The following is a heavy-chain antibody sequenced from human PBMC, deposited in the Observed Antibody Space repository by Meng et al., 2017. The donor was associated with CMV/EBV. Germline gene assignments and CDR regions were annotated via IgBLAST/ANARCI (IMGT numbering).Heavy chain of an antibody. D-gene: IGHD3-3*01. V-gene: IGHV1-69*04. CDR1: GGTFSSYT. J-gene: IGHJ6*02. CDR2: IIPILGIA. Sequence: SVKVSCKASGGTFSSYTISWVRQAPGQGLEWMGRIIPILGIANYAQKFQGRVTITADKSTSTAYMELSSLRSEDTAVYYCARDGLQGYDFWSGYYSYYYYYGMDVWGQGTTVTVSS. CDR3: ARDGLQGYDFWSGYYSYYYYYGMDV.